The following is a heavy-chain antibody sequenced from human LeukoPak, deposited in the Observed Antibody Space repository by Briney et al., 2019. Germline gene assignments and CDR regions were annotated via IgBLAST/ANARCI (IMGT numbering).Heavy chain of an antibody. CDR3: ARGHYSSSSSIALVY. Sequence: GGSLRLSCAASGFTFSSYEMNWVRQAPGKGLEWVSYISSSGSTIYYADSVKGRFTISRDNAKKSLYLQMNSLRGEDTAVYYCARGHYSSSSSIALVYWGQGTLVTVSS. CDR1: GFTFSSYE. J-gene: IGHJ4*02. CDR2: ISSSGSTI. D-gene: IGHD6-6*01. V-gene: IGHV3-48*03.